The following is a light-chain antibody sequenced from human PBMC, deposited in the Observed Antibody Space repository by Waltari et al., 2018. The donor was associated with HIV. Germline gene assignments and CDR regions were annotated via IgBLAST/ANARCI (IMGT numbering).Light chain of an antibody. CDR1: QDISSD. Sequence: DIQMTPSPSSLSASVGDRVIITCRASQDISSDLNWYQKTAGQVPKLLIFDASSLQSGVPSRFIGSGSGTDFSLTISSLQPEDFATYYCQQSYSMYTFGQGTKLEIK. V-gene: IGKV1-39*01. CDR3: QQSYSMYT. CDR2: DAS. J-gene: IGKJ2*01.